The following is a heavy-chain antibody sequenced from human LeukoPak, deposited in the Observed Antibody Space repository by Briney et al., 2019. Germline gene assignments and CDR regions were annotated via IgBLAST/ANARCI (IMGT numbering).Heavy chain of an antibody. CDR2: IYFGGSA. CDR1: GGSISSSSSY. Sequence: PSETLSLTCSVSGGSISSSSSYWGWVRQPPGKGLEWIGTIYFGGSAYYNPSLKSRVAISVDTSKNQLSLKVTSVTAADTAVYCCARDDSSGYYVDYWGQGTLVTVSS. D-gene: IGHD3-22*01. V-gene: IGHV4-39*01. CDR3: ARDDSSGYYVDY. J-gene: IGHJ4*02.